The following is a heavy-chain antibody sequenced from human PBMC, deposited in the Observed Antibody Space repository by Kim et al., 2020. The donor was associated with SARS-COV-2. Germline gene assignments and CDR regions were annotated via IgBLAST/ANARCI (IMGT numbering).Heavy chain of an antibody. D-gene: IGHD1-20*01. V-gene: IGHV1-2*02. CDR2: INPNNGAT. J-gene: IGHJ4*02. Sequence: ASVKVSCKASGYTFSDNFIHWVRQAPGQSLEWMGWINPNNGATNFAQNFQGRVTMTRDTSTSTAYLELSRLRSADTALYFCAREYKWNARYFDHWGQGTLVTVS. CDR3: AREYKWNARYFDH. CDR1: GYTFSDNF.